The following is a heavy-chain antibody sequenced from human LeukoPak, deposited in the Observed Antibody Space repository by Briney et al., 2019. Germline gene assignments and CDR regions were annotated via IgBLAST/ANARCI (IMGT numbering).Heavy chain of an antibody. V-gene: IGHV4-59*01. CDR1: GGSISSYY. CDR3: ASSDILTGDDAFDI. CDR2: IYYSGST. D-gene: IGHD3-9*01. J-gene: IGHJ3*02. Sequence: SETLSLTCTVSGGSISSYYWSWIRQPPGKGLEWIGDIYYSGSTNYNPSLKSRVTISVDTSKNQFSLKLSSVTAADTAVYYCASSDILTGDDAFDIWGQGTMVTVSS.